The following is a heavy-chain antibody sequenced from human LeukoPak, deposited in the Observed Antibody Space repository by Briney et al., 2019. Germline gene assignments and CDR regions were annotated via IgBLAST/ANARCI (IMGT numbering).Heavy chain of an antibody. V-gene: IGHV1-2*02. Sequence: GASVKVSCKASGYTFTGYYMHWVRQAPGQGLAWMGWINPNGGGTNYAQKFQGRVTMTRDTSISPAYMELSGLRSDDTAVYYCARFDPYNWFDPWGQGTLVTVSS. D-gene: IGHD3-9*01. CDR2: INPNGGGT. CDR1: GYTFTGYY. CDR3: ARFDPYNWFDP. J-gene: IGHJ5*02.